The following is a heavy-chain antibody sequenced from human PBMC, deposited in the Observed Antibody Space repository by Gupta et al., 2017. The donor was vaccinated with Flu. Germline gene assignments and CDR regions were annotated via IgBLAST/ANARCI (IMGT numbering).Heavy chain of an antibody. CDR2: ISDDGNTK. CDR3: AKKVGQKVATYGMDV. D-gene: IGHD1-26*01. CDR1: GFTFSNYG. Sequence: QVQLVESGGGVVQPGRSLRLSCAGSGFTFSNYGMHWVRQAPGKGLEWVAGISDDGNTKFHADSVKGRFTISKDNSKNTLYLQMNSLRPEDTAVYYCAKKVGQKVATYGMDVWGQGTTVTVSS. V-gene: IGHV3-30*18. J-gene: IGHJ6*02.